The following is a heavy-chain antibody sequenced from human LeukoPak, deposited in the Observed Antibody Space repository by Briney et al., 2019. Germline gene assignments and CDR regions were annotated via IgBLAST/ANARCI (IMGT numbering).Heavy chain of an antibody. CDR3: ARHKSSGSYPLDY. J-gene: IGHJ4*02. D-gene: IGHD3-22*01. CDR1: GGTISNYY. CDR2: IDNSGST. Sequence: SETLSLTCTVSGGTISNYYWSWIRQPPGKGLEWIAYIDNSGSTNYNPSLKSRVTISVDTSKNQFSLKLSSVTAADTAVYYCARHKSSGSYPLDYWGQGILVTVSS. V-gene: IGHV4-59*08.